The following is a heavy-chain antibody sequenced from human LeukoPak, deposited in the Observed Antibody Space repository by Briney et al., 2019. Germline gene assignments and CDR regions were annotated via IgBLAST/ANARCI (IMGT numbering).Heavy chain of an antibody. V-gene: IGHV3-30-3*01. CDR1: GFTFSSYA. Sequence: GGSLRLSCAASGFTFSSYAMHWVRQAPGKGLEWVAVISYDGSNKYCADSVKGRFTISRDNSKNTLYLQMNSLRAEDTAVYYCAREGGSSGWYFDYWGQGTLVTVSS. J-gene: IGHJ4*02. CDR3: AREGGSSGWYFDY. CDR2: ISYDGSNK. D-gene: IGHD6-19*01.